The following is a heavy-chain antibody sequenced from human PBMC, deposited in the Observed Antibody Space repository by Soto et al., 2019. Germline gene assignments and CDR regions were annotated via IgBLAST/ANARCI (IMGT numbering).Heavy chain of an antibody. Sequence: GGSLRLSCAASGLTFSSYSMNWVRQAPGKGLEWVSSISSSSSYIYYADSVKGRFTISRDNAKNSLYLQMNSLRAEDTAVYYCARDGLFAFDIWGQGTMVTVSS. CDR1: GLTFSSYS. V-gene: IGHV3-21*01. CDR2: ISSSSSYI. J-gene: IGHJ3*02. D-gene: IGHD3-10*01. CDR3: ARDGLFAFDI.